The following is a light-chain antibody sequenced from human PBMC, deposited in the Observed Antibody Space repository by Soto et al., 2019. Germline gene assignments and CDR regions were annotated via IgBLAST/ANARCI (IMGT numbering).Light chain of an antibody. CDR2: DVC. CDR1: TSDVGDYNL. Sequence: QSALTQPASVSGSPGQSIAISCTGTTSDVGDYNLVSWYQQHPGKAPKLMIYDVCNRPSGISDRFSASKSGNTASLTISGLQAEDEADYYCSSYTSSNTLYVFGTGTKLTVL. V-gene: IGLV2-14*01. CDR3: SSYTSSNTLYV. J-gene: IGLJ1*01.